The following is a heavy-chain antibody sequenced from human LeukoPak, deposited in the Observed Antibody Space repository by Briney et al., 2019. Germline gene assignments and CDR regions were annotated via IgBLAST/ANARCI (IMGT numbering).Heavy chain of an antibody. CDR2: IYHSGST. D-gene: IGHD7-27*01. V-gene: IGHV4-30-2*01. CDR1: GGSISSGGYS. J-gene: IGHJ4*02. CDR3: ARGLGIKSTYYFDH. Sequence: SETLSLTCAVSGGSISSGGYSWSWIRQPPGKGLEWIGYIYHSGSTYYNPSLKSRVTISVDRSKNQFSLKLSSVTAADTAVYYCARGLGIKSTYYFDHWGQGTLVTVSS.